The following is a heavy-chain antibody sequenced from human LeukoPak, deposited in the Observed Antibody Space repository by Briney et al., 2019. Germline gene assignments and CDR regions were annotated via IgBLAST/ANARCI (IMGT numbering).Heavy chain of an antibody. V-gene: IGHV3-48*03. CDR3: AREKDAVDTAMVTRWFDP. Sequence: PWGSLRLSCAASGFTFSSYEMNWVRQAPGKGLEWVSYISGSGSTIYYADSVKGRFTISRDNAKNSLYLQMNSLRAEDTAVYYCAREKDAVDTAMVTRWFDPWGQGTLVTVSS. CDR2: ISGSGSTI. J-gene: IGHJ5*02. CDR1: GFTFSSYE. D-gene: IGHD5-18*01.